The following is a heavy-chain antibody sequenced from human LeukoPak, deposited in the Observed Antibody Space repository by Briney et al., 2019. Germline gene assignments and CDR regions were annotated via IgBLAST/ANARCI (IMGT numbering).Heavy chain of an antibody. CDR1: GGSISSSSYY. D-gene: IGHD1-26*01. CDR2: IYHSGST. J-gene: IGHJ4*02. CDR3: AREEQGWELLWGEGFDY. V-gene: IGHV4-39*07. Sequence: SETLSLTCTVSGGSISSSSYYWGWIRQPPGKGLEWIGSIYHSGSTYYNPSLKSRVTISVDTSKNQFSLKLSSVTAADTAVYYCAREEQGWELLWGEGFDYWGQGTLVTVSS.